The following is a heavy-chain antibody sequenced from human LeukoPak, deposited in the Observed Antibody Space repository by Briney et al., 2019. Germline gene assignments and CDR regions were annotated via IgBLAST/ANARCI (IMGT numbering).Heavy chain of an antibody. CDR3: GRDPNGDYVGAFDF. Sequence: GGSLRLSCEASGFTFSNYAMTWVRQAPGKGLEWISSIRGSGASSFYADSVKGRFAMSRDNSKSTLYLQMNSLRVGDTAVYYCGRDPNGDYVGAFDFGGQGTLVTVSS. CDR1: GFTFSNYA. CDR2: IRGSGASS. D-gene: IGHD4-17*01. V-gene: IGHV3-23*01. J-gene: IGHJ3*01.